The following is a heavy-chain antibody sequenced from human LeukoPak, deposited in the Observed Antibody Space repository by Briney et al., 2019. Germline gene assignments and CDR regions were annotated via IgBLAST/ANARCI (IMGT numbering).Heavy chain of an antibody. CDR1: GDIFNSYS. J-gene: IGHJ6*03. Sequence: ASVKVSCNASGDIFNSYSVSWVRQAPGQGLEWMGGVIPIFGSTNYAQKFQGRVTITTDQSTRTAYMELNSLSSDDTAVYYCARVGRSRGSLPNSYYYMDVWGKGTTVTVSS. V-gene: IGHV1-69*05. CDR3: ARVGRSRGSLPNSYYYMDV. CDR2: VIPIFGST. D-gene: IGHD1-26*01.